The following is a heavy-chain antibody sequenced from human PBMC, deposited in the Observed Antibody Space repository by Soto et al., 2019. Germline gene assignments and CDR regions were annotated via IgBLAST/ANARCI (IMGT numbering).Heavy chain of an antibody. Sequence: APVKVSCKVSGYAFTSHLLTWVRQAPGQGLEWVGWISANSGNKKYRQSLQGRVTMTTESSTRTAYLELRDLRLDDTAGDYCARGGLLERSDFWGQRTMGTVSS. V-gene: IGHV1-18*04. CDR2: ISANSGNK. J-gene: IGHJ3*01. CDR1: GYAFTSHL. D-gene: IGHD3-3*01. CDR3: ARGGLLERSDF.